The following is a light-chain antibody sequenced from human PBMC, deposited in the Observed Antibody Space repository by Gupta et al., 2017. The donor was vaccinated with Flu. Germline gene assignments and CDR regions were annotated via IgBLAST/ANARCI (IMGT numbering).Light chain of an antibody. Sequence: DIVMTQSPDSLAVSLGERATINCKSSQSVLYSSNNKNYLAWYQQKPGQPPKLLIYWASTRESGVPDRFSGSGSGTDFTLTISSLQAEDVAVYYCQQDDSTPIGFGQGTRLDIK. V-gene: IGKV4-1*01. CDR2: WAS. J-gene: IGKJ5*01. CDR3: QQDDSTPIG. CDR1: QSVLYSSNNKNY.